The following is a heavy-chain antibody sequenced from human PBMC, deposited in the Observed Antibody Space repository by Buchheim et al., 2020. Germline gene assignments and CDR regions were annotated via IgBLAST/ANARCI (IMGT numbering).Heavy chain of an antibody. V-gene: IGHV3-48*04. Sequence: EVQLVESGGGLVQPGGSLRLSCAASGFTFSSYSMNWVRQAPGKGLEWVSYISSSSSTIYHEDSVKGRFTISRDNAKNSMYLQMNSLRAEDTAVYYCARERGYNYGYSDYWGQGTL. J-gene: IGHJ4*02. D-gene: IGHD5-18*01. CDR1: GFTFSSYS. CDR3: ARERGYNYGYSDY. CDR2: ISSSSSTI.